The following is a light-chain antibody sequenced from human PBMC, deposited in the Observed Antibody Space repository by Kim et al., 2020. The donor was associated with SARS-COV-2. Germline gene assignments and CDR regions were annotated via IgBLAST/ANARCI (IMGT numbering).Light chain of an antibody. Sequence: QSALTQPPSASGSRGQSVTISCTGTSSDVGGYNYVSWFQHHPGKAPTLMIYEVNKRPSGVPDRFSGSKSGNTASLTVSGLQAEDETDYYRSSYAGSNNWVFGGGTKLTVL. J-gene: IGLJ3*02. V-gene: IGLV2-8*01. CDR2: EVN. CDR3: SSYAGSNNWV. CDR1: SSDVGGYNY.